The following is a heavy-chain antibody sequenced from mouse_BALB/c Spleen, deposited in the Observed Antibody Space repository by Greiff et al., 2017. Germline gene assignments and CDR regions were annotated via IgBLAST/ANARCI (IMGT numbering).Heavy chain of an antibody. D-gene: IGHD2-14*01. J-gene: IGHJ3*01. CDR1: GFSLTSYG. CDR2: IWAGGST. Sequence: VKLQESGPGLVAPSQSLSITCTVSGFSLTSYGVHWVRQPPGKGLEWLGVIWAGGSTNYNSALMSRLSISKDNSKSQVFLKMNSLQTDDTAMYYCARANRYGGPWFAYWGQGTLVTVSA. V-gene: IGHV2-9*02. CDR3: ARANRYGGPWFAY.